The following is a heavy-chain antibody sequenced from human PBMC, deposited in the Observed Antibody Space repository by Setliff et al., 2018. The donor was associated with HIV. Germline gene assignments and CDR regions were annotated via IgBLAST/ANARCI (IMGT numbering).Heavy chain of an antibody. CDR1: GDPMSSGSFF. V-gene: IGHV4-61*09. CDR2: IHNSGST. CDR3: LRFQESPTSPSVNHFIY. Sequence: SETLSLTCTVSGDPMSSGSFFWTWMRQAAGGRLEWIGHIHNSGSTNYNPSLKSRVTMSVDTSESQFSLRLTSVTASDTAVYYCLRFQESPTSPSVNHFIYWGQGILVTVSS. J-gene: IGHJ4*02. D-gene: IGHD3-10*01.